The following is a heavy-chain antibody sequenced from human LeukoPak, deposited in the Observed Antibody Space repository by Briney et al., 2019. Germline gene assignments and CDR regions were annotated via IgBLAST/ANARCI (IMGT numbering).Heavy chain of an antibody. D-gene: IGHD2-15*01. CDR3: AKLCSGGSCYWNY. CDR1: GFTFSSYA. J-gene: IGHJ4*02. V-gene: IGHV3-23*01. Sequence: PGASLRLPCAAAGFTFSSYAMSWVRQAPGKGLEWVSHISASGRTTDYADSVKGRFTISRDNSKNTVYLQMNSLRAEDTAVYYCAKLCSGGSCYWNYWGQGTLVTVSS. CDR2: ISASGRTT.